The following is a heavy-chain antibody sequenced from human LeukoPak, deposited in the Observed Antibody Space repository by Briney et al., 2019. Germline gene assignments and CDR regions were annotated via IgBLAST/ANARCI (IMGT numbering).Heavy chain of an antibody. J-gene: IGHJ4*02. D-gene: IGHD2-21*01. CDR1: GYTFTSYF. Sequence: ASVKVSCKTSGYTFTSYFIRWVRQAPGQGLEWMGIINPLSGSTTYAQNLQGRVTMTSDTSTSTVYVELSSLRSEDTAVYYCGRSVAFREIPRDFWGQGTLVTVSS. CDR2: INPLSGST. CDR3: GRSVAFREIPRDF. V-gene: IGHV1-46*04.